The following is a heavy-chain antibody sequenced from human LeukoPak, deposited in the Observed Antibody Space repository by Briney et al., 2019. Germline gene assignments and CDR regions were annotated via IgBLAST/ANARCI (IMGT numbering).Heavy chain of an antibody. Sequence: PGGSLRLSCAASGFTVSSNYMSWVRQAPGKGLEWVSVIYSGGSTYYAGSVKGRFTISRDNSKNTLYLQMNSLRAEDTAVYYCAELGSGSYYVNYWGQGTLVTVSS. D-gene: IGHD1-26*01. V-gene: IGHV3-66*01. J-gene: IGHJ4*02. CDR2: IYSGGST. CDR1: GFTVSSNY. CDR3: AELGSGSYYVNY.